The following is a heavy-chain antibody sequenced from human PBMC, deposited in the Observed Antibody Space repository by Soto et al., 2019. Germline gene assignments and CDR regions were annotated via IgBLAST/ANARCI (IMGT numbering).Heavy chain of an antibody. Sequence: QVQLVESGGGVVQPGRSLRLSCAASGFTFSNYGMHWVRQAPGKGLEWVAVIWYDGSYKYYADSVKGRFTISRDNSRTTLRLQMNSLRAEDTAVYYCAKDEGRYTYGLRDCWGQGTLVTVSS. CDR1: GFTFSNYG. D-gene: IGHD5-18*01. V-gene: IGHV3-33*06. CDR3: AKDEGRYTYGLRDC. CDR2: IWYDGSYK. J-gene: IGHJ4*02.